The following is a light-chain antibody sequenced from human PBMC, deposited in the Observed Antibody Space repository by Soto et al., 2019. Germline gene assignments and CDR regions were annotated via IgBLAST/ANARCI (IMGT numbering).Light chain of an antibody. Sequence: DIQMTQSPSTLSASEGDRVTISCRASQSASIWLAWYQQKPGRAPKLLIYKSSILESGVPSRFSGSGSGTEFTLTISSLQPDDFATYYCQQFNTSPWTFGQGTKV. V-gene: IGKV1-5*03. J-gene: IGKJ1*01. CDR3: QQFNTSPWT. CDR2: KSS. CDR1: QSASIW.